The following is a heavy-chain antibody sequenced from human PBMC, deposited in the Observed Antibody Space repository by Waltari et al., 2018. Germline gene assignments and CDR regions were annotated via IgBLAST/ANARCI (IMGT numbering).Heavy chain of an antibody. J-gene: IGHJ6*03. V-gene: IGHV4-34*01. D-gene: IGHD3-16*01. CDR1: GGSFSGYY. CDR2: INHSGST. Sequence: QVQLQQWGAGLLKPSETLSLTCAVYGGSFSGYYWSWIRQPPGKGLEWIGEINHSGSTNYNPSLKSRVTISVDTSKNQFSLKLSSVTAADTAVYYCASLRTIGGSPGYYYYYMDVWGKGTTVTVSS. CDR3: ASLRTIGGSPGYYYYYMDV.